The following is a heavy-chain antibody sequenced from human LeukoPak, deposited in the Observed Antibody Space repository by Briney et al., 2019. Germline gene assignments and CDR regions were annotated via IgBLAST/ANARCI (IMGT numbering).Heavy chain of an antibody. Sequence: ASGEVSCKASGYTCTSYGIRLVRQAPGHGLGWMGLIGAYNGNTNYAQKLQGRVTMTTDTSTSTAYMELRSLRSDDTAVYYCARDGDYSNYGHSYNWFDPWGQGTLVTVSS. V-gene: IGHV1-18*01. CDR1: GYTCTSYG. CDR2: IGAYNGNT. J-gene: IGHJ5*02. CDR3: ARDGDYSNYGHSYNWFDP. D-gene: IGHD4-11*01.